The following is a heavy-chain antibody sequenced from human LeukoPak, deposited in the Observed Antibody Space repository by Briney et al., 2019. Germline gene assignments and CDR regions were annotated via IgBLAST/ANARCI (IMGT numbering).Heavy chain of an antibody. V-gene: IGHV4-30-4*08. D-gene: IGHD3-16*01. Sequence: SETLSLTCTVSGGSISSGDYYWSWIRQPPGKGLEWIGYIYYSGSTYYNPSLKSRVTISVDTSKNQFSLKLSSVTAADTAVYYCARGWGDGPFDYWGQGTLVTVSS. CDR3: ARGWGDGPFDY. CDR1: GGSISSGDYY. CDR2: IYYSGST. J-gene: IGHJ4*02.